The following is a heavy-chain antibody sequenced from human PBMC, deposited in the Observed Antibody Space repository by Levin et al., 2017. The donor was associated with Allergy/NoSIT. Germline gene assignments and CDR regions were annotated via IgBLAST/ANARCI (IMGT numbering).Heavy chain of an antibody. CDR2: ISSSSSYI. Sequence: GESLKISCAASGFTFSSYSMNWVRQAPGKGLEWVSSISSSSSYIYYADSVKGRFTISRDNAKNSLYLQMNSLRAEDTAVYYCARVITITMVRGVMVGMDGWGQGTTVTVSS. D-gene: IGHD3-10*01. V-gene: IGHV3-21*01. CDR1: GFTFSSYS. CDR3: ARVITITMVRGVMVGMDG. J-gene: IGHJ6*02.